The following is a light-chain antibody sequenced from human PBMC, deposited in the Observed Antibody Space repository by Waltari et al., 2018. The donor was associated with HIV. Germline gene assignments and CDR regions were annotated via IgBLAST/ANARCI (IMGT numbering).Light chain of an antibody. J-gene: IGKJ1*01. CDR3: QQYNNWPPWT. CDR2: GVS. CDR1: QSVGTN. V-gene: IGKV3-15*01. Sequence: EMVATQSRASVSVSPVGIANLSCRASQSVGTNLAWYQQRPGLAPRLLIYGVSTRATDIPARFSGSGSGTDFTLTINSLQSEDSAVYYCQQYNNWPPWTFGQGTKVEI.